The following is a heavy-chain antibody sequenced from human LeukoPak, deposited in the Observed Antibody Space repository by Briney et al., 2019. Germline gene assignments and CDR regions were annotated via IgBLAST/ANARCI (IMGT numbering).Heavy chain of an antibody. CDR1: GFTLSSYA. Sequence: GGSLRLSCAASGFTLSSYAMSWVRQAPGKGLEWVSAISGSGGSTYYADSVKGRFTISRDNSKNTLYLQMNSLRAEDTAVYYCAKDHSSRGFAFDYWGQGTLVTVSS. CDR2: ISGSGGST. CDR3: AKDHSSRGFAFDY. D-gene: IGHD3-10*01. J-gene: IGHJ4*02. V-gene: IGHV3-23*01.